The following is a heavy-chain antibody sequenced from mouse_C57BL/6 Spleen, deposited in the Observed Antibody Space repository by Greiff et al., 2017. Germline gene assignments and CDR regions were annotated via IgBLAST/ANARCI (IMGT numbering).Heavy chain of an antibody. CDR2: INPNNGGT. Sequence: VQLQQSGPELVKPGASVKIPCKASGYTFTDYNMDWVKQSHGKSLEWIGDINPNNGGTIYNQKFKGKATLTVDKSSSTAYMELRSLTSEDTAVYYCARRPAYDYDGDYYAMDYWGQGTSVTVSS. CDR3: ARRPAYDYDGDYYAMDY. D-gene: IGHD2-4*01. J-gene: IGHJ4*01. CDR1: GYTFTDYN. V-gene: IGHV1-18*01.